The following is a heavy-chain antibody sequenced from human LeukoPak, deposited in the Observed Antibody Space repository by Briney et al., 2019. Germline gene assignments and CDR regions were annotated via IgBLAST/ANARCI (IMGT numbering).Heavy chain of an antibody. CDR2: ISAYNGNT. V-gene: IGHV1-18*01. J-gene: IGHJ4*02. CDR3: ARDYSNYETDY. Sequence: ASVKVSCKASGYTLTSYGITWVRQAPGQGLEWMGWISAYNGNTNYAQKLQGRVTMTTDISTSTAYMELRGLSSDDTAVYYCARDYSNYETDYWGQGTLVTVSS. D-gene: IGHD4-11*01. CDR1: GYTLTSYG.